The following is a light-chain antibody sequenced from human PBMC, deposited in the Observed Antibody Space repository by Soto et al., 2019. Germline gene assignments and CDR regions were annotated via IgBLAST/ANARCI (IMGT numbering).Light chain of an antibody. CDR1: ALPKKN. CDR3: YSTDSRNSPGV. J-gene: IGLJ2*01. CDR2: GDN. Sequence: SYELTQPPSVSVSPGQTARITCSGDALPKKNAYWYQQRSGQAPVLVIYGDNKRPSGIPERFSVSSSGTVATLTISGAQVEDEADYFCYSTDSRNSPGVFGGGTKLTVL. V-gene: IGLV3-10*01.